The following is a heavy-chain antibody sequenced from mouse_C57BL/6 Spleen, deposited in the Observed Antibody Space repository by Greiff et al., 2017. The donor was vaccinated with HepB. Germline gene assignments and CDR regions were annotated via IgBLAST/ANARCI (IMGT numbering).Heavy chain of an antibody. Sequence: EVQRVESGGGLVKPGGSLKLSCAASGFTFSDYGMHWVRQAPEKGLEWVAYISSGSSTIYYADTVKGRFTISRDNAKNTLFLQMTSLRSEDTAMYYCASITTVVYYYAMDYWGQGTSVTVSS. D-gene: IGHD1-1*01. V-gene: IGHV5-17*01. CDR2: ISSGSSTI. J-gene: IGHJ4*01. CDR3: ASITTVVYYYAMDY. CDR1: GFTFSDYG.